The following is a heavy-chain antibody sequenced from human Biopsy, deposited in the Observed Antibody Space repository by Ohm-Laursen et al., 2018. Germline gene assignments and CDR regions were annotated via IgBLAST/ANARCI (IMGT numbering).Heavy chain of an antibody. CDR2: ISGSSNNI. CDR1: GFIFSDYG. V-gene: IGHV3-9*01. Sequence: SLRLSCTASGFIFSDYGMHWVRQAPGKGLEWVSGISGSSNNIIYADSVGGRFTISRDNAMSSLYLEMNSLRSEDTAFYYCTKRRTAVRPFDSWGHGTLVTVSS. D-gene: IGHD6-25*01. CDR3: TKRRTAVRPFDS. J-gene: IGHJ4*01.